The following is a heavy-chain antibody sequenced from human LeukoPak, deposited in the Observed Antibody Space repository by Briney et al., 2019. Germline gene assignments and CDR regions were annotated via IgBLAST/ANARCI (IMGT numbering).Heavy chain of an antibody. Sequence: GGSLRLSCAASGFTFSSYAMSWVRQAPGKGLEWVSAISGSGGSTYYADSVKGRFTISRDNSKNTLYLQMNSLRSDDTAVFYCAGERDGENWFDPWGQGTLVTVSS. D-gene: IGHD3-10*01. CDR2: ISGSGGST. CDR1: GFTFSSYA. CDR3: AGERDGENWFDP. V-gene: IGHV3-23*01. J-gene: IGHJ5*02.